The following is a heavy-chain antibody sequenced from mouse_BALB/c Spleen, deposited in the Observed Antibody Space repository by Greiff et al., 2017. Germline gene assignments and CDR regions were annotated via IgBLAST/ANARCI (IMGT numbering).Heavy chain of an antibody. Sequence: VQLHQSGAELARPGASVKLSCKASGYTFTSYWMQWVKQRPGQGLEWIGAIYPGDGDTRYTQKFKGKATLTADKSSSTAYMQLSSLASEDSAVYYCAQLGWAYWGQGTLVTVSA. D-gene: IGHD4-1*02. CDR1: GYTFTSYW. J-gene: IGHJ3*01. V-gene: IGHV1-87*01. CDR3: AQLGWAY. CDR2: IYPGDGDT.